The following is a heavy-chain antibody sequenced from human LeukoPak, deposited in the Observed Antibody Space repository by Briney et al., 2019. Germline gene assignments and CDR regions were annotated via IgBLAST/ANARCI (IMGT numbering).Heavy chain of an antibody. CDR2: IYYSGRT. Sequence: SETLSLTCTVSGGSISSHYWSWIRQPPGKGLEWIGYIYYSGRTNYNPSLKSRVTISVDTSKNQFSLQLSSVTAADTAVYYCARINNWNYVTDYWGQGTLVTVSS. CDR1: GGSISSHY. D-gene: IGHD1-7*01. V-gene: IGHV4-59*11. J-gene: IGHJ4*02. CDR3: ARINNWNYVTDY.